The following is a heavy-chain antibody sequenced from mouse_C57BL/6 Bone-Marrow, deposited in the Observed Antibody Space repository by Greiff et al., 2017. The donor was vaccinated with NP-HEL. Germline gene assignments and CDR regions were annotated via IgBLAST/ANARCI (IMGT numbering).Heavy chain of an antibody. V-gene: IGHV1-55*01. D-gene: IGHD1-1*01. Sequence: QVQLQQPGAELVKPGASVKMSCKASGYTFTSYWITWVKQRPGQGLEWIGDIYPGSGSTNYTEKFKSKATLTVDTSSSTAYMQLSSLTSEDSAVYYCARSLYYGSSPYWYFDVWGTGTTVTVSS. CDR1: GYTFTSYW. CDR3: ARSLYYGSSPYWYFDV. CDR2: IYPGSGST. J-gene: IGHJ1*03.